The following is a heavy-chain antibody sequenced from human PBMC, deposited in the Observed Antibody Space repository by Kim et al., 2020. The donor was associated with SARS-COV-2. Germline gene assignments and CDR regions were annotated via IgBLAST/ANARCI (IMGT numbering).Heavy chain of an antibody. CDR3: AGGFYNGPFDC. J-gene: IGHJ4*02. D-gene: IGHD1-1*01. Sequence: TGYVGSVKGRFTISRDNAKKSLYLQMNSLRAEDTALYFCAGGFYNGPFDCWGQGTLVTVSS. V-gene: IGHV3-20*03. CDR2: T.